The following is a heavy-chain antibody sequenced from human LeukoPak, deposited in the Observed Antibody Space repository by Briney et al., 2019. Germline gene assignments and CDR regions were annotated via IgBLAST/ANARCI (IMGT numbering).Heavy chain of an antibody. Sequence: GGSLRLSCAASGFTFNNYGMNWVRQVPGKGLEWVSGISWNSGSIGYADSVKGRFTISRDNAKNSLYLQMNSLRAEDTALYYCAKDPLEDSSGYFDYWGQGTLVTVSS. CDR2: ISWNSGSI. D-gene: IGHD3-22*01. V-gene: IGHV3-9*01. J-gene: IGHJ4*02. CDR1: GFTFNNYG. CDR3: AKDPLEDSSGYFDY.